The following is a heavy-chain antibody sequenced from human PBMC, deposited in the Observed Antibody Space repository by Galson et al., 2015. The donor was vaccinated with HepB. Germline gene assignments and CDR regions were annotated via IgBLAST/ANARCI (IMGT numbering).Heavy chain of an antibody. CDR1: GFTVSSNY. D-gene: IGHD6-13*01. CDR3: ARDGYSSSWYVRYFDL. J-gene: IGHJ2*01. Sequence: SLRLSCAASGFTVSSNYMGWVRQAPGKGLEWVSVIYSGGSTYYADSVKGRFTISRDNSKNTLYLQMNSLRAEDTAVYYCARDGYSSSWYVRYFDLWGRGTLVTVSS. CDR2: IYSGGST. V-gene: IGHV3-66*01.